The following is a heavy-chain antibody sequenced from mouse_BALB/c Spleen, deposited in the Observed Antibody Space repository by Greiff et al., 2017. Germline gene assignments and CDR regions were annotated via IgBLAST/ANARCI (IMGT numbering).Heavy chain of an antibody. J-gene: IGHJ4*01. D-gene: IGHD1-1*01. CDR3: ARRESYGSSNYYAMDY. CDR2: IWAGGST. CDR1: GFSLTSYG. Sequence: VQGVESGPGLVAPSQSLSITCTVSGFSLTSYGVHWVRQPPGKGLEWLGVIWAGGSTNYNSALMSRLSISKDNSKSQVFLKMNSLQTDDTAMYYCARRESYGSSNYYAMDYWGQGTSVTVSS. V-gene: IGHV2-9*02.